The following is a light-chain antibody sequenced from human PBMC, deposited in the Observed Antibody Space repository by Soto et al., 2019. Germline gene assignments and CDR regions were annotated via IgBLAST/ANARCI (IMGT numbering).Light chain of an antibody. CDR2: GAF. CDR1: QTVSGN. Sequence: EIVMTQSPPTLSLSPGERATLSCRASQTVSGNLAWYQQKPGQAPRLLIYGAFTRAAGIPDRFSGSGSGTEFNLNISSLQSEDFALYYCQHYNNWPPMYTFGQGTRLEI. V-gene: IGKV3-15*01. CDR3: QHYNNWPPMYT. J-gene: IGKJ2*01.